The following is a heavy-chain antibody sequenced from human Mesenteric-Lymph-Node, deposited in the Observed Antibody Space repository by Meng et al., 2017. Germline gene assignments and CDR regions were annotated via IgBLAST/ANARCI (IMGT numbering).Heavy chain of an antibody. V-gene: IGHV4-31*03. J-gene: IGHJ4*02. Sequence: SETLSLTCTVSGGSISSGGYYWSWIRQHPGKGLEWIGYIYYSGSTYYNPSLKSRVTISVDTSKNQFSLKLSSVTAADTTVYYCARFLNYYDSSGYYAVVGYWGQGTLVTVSS. D-gene: IGHD3-22*01. CDR3: ARFLNYYDSSGYYAVVGY. CDR2: IYYSGST. CDR1: GGSISSGGYY.